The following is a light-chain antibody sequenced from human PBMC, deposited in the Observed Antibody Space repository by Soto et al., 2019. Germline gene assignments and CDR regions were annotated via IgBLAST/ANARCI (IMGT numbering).Light chain of an antibody. Sequence: EIVLTQSPATLSLSPGERATFSCRASQSIGSDLAWYQQQRGQAPRLLIYDASNRAPGIPARFGGSGSGTDFTLTISSLEPEDFAVYHCQQRAKWPRTFGQGTKVDIK. CDR1: QSIGSD. V-gene: IGKV3-11*01. CDR2: DAS. CDR3: QQRAKWPRT. J-gene: IGKJ1*01.